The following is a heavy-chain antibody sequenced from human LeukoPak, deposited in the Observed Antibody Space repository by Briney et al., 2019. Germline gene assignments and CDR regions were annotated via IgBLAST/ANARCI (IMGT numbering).Heavy chain of an antibody. D-gene: IGHD4-23*01. CDR1: GGSISSGGYS. Sequence: PSQTLSLTCAVSGGSISSGGYSWSWIRQTPGKGLEWIGYTYYSGSTYYNPSLKSRVTISVDTSKNQFSLKLRSVTGADTAMYYCARVDYGGKSGWRSDWYFDLWGRGTLVTVSS. J-gene: IGHJ2*01. V-gene: IGHV4-30-4*07. CDR2: TYYSGST. CDR3: ARVDYGGKSGWRSDWYFDL.